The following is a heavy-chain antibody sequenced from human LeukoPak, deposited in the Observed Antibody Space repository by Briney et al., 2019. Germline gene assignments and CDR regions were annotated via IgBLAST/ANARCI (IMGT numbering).Heavy chain of an antibody. J-gene: IGHJ4*02. D-gene: IGHD3-22*01. CDR2: IYSGGST. V-gene: IGHV3-53*01. Sequence: GGSLRLSCAASGFTVSSNYMSWVRQAPGKGLEWVSVIYSGGSTYYADSVKGRFTISRDNSKNTLYLQMNSLRAEDTAVYYCARGLYYFETSGYLYYWGQGTLVTVSS. CDR3: ARGLYYFETSGYLYY. CDR1: GFTVSSNY.